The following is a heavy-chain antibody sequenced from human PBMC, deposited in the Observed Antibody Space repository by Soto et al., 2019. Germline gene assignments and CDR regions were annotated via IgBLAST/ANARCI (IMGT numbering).Heavy chain of an antibody. D-gene: IGHD3-22*01. CDR3: ARHGXRVYYDNSDYYYYGMDV. CDR2: IYPGDSDT. V-gene: IGHV5-51*01. CDR1: GYSFTIYW. Sequence: LGESLKISCKGSGYSFTIYWIGWVRQMPGKGLEWMGIIYPGDSDTRYSPSFQGQVTISADKSISTAYLQWSSLKASDTAMYYCARHGXRVYYDNSDYYYYGMDVWGQGTTVTVSS. J-gene: IGHJ6*02.